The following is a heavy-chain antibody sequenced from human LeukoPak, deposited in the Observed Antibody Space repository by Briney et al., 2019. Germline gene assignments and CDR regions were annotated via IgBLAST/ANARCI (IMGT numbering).Heavy chain of an antibody. V-gene: IGHV4-59*01. CDR3: ARGPGGYSYGYYFDY. J-gene: IGHJ4*02. CDR1: GGSISSYY. CDR2: FYYSGST. D-gene: IGHD5-18*01. Sequence: SETLSLTCAGSGGSISSYYWSWIRQPPGKGLEWIGFFYYSGSTNYNPSLKSRVTISVDTSKNHFSLRLSSVTAADTAVYYCARGPGGYSYGYYFDYWGQGTLVTVSS.